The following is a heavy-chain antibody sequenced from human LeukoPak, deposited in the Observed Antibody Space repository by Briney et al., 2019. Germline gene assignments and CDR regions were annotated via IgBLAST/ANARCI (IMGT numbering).Heavy chain of an antibody. J-gene: IGHJ2*01. D-gene: IGHD6-19*01. Sequence: SETLSLTCTVSGGSISSHYWSWIRQPPGKGLEWIAYIFYSGSTNYNPSLKDRVTISVDTSKNQFSLKLSSVTAADTAVYYCARVGYSSGWSHFDLWGRGTLVTVSS. CDR3: ARVGYSSGWSHFDL. CDR2: IFYSGST. V-gene: IGHV4-59*11. CDR1: GGSISSHY.